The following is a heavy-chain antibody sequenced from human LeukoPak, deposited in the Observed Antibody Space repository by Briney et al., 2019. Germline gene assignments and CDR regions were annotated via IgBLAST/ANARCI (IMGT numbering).Heavy chain of an antibody. Sequence: GGSLRLSCAASGFSFSTYAMSWVRQAPGKGLEWVSTVSDTGGRTYYADSVRGRLTIPRDNSKNTLYLQMNSLRVEDTAVYYCAKSTTYDFWTGFSFDFWGQGALVTVSS. CDR2: VSDTGGRT. D-gene: IGHD3-3*01. J-gene: IGHJ4*02. CDR3: AKSTTYDFWTGFSFDF. CDR1: GFSFSTYA. V-gene: IGHV3-23*01.